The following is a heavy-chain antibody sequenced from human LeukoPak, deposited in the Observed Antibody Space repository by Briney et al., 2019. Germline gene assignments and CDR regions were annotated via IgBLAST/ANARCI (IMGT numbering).Heavy chain of an antibody. D-gene: IGHD5-18*01. J-gene: IGHJ6*02. Sequence: GGSLRLSCAASGVIFTNYAMSWVRQAPGKGLEWVSGISGGGGTTYYADSVKGRFTISRDNSQNTLYLQMNSLRADDTAVYYCAKMDARTTAMRGMDVWAQGTTVTVSS. CDR2: ISGGGGTT. CDR3: AKMDARTTAMRGMDV. V-gene: IGHV3-23*01. CDR1: GVIFTNYA.